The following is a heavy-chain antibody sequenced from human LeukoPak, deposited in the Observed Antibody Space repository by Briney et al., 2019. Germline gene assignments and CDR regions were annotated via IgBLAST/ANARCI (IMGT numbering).Heavy chain of an antibody. Sequence: PGGSLRLSCAASGFTFSSYGMHWVRQAPGKGLEWVAVISYDGSNKYYADSVKGRFTISRDNSKNTLYLQMNSLRAEDTCVYYCAKASDYPYNWGQGTLVTVSS. CDR2: ISYDGSNK. V-gene: IGHV3-30*18. CDR1: GFTFSSYG. D-gene: IGHD4-17*01. CDR3: AKASDYPYN. J-gene: IGHJ4*02.